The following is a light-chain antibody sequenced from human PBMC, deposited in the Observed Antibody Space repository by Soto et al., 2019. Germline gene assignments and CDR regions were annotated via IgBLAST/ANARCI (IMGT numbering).Light chain of an antibody. CDR1: QSVSSSY. CDR2: GAS. Sequence: EIVLTQSPGTLSLSPGERATLSCRASQSVSSSYLAWYQQKPGQAPRLLIYGASSRATGIPDRFSGSGSVTDFTLTISRLEPEDCAVYYCQQYGSSLWTFGQRTKVEIK. V-gene: IGKV3-20*01. CDR3: QQYGSSLWT. J-gene: IGKJ1*01.